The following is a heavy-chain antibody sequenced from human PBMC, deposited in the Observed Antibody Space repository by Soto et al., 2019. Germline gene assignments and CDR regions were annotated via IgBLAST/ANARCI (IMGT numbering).Heavy chain of an antibody. Sequence: QVQLVQSGAEVKKPGSSVKVSCKASGGTFSSYAISWVRQAPGQGLEWMGGIIPIFGTANYAQKFQGRVTITSDESTSTAYMGLSSLRSEDTAVYYCARDRGDDSSGYYSYYFDYWGQGTLVTVSS. CDR1: GGTFSSYA. V-gene: IGHV1-69*01. J-gene: IGHJ4*02. CDR3: ARDRGDDSSGYYSYYFDY. CDR2: IIPIFGTA. D-gene: IGHD3-22*01.